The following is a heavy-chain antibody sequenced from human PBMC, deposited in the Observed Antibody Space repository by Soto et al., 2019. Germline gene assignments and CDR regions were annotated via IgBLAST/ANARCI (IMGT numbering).Heavy chain of an antibody. Sequence: GWSLRLSCAASGFIFSTHAMSLARQAPGKGLEWVSSVSNSGESTYYADSVKGRFTISRDNSRNTLYLQMNSLRAEDTALYYCAKGGGGDGMDVWGQGTKVTVSS. CDR2: VSNSGEST. V-gene: IGHV3-23*01. J-gene: IGHJ6*02. CDR1: GFIFSTHA. D-gene: IGHD3-16*01. CDR3: AKGGGGDGMDV.